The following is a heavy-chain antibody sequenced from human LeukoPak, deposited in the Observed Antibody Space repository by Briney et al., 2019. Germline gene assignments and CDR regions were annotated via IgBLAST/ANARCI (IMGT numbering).Heavy chain of an antibody. J-gene: IGHJ4*02. V-gene: IGHV3-23*01. CDR1: GFTFSSYA. D-gene: IGHD5-12*01. Sequence: GGSLRLSCAASGFTFSSYAMNWVRQAPGKGLGWVSVITGSGGSTSYADSVKGRLTISRDNSKNTLYLQMNSLRAEDTAVYYCAKEGTVSGSHYFDYWGQGTLVTVSS. CDR3: AKEGTVSGSHYFDY. CDR2: ITGSGGST.